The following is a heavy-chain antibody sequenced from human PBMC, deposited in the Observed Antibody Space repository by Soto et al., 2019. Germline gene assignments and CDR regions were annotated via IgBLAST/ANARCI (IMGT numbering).Heavy chain of an antibody. V-gene: IGHV3-30-3*01. Sequence: GSLRLSCAASGFTFSSYAMHWVRQAPGKGLEWVAVISYDGSNKYYADSVKGRFTISRDNSKNTLYLQMNSLRAEDTAVYYCVVTAGNFDYWGQGTLVTAPQ. D-gene: IGHD2-21*02. CDR1: GFTFSSYA. CDR3: VVTAGNFDY. J-gene: IGHJ4*02. CDR2: ISYDGSNK.